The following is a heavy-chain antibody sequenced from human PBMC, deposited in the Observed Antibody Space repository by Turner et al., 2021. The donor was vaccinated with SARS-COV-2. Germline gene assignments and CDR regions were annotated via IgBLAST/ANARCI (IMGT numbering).Heavy chain of an antibody. CDR1: GFTFDAYA. CDR2: ISWNSGSI. Sequence: EVQLVESGGGLVQPGRSLRLSCAASGFTFDAYAMHWVRQDPGKGLEWVAGISWNSGSIAYADSVKGRFTISRDNAKNSLYVQMHSLRAEDTALYYCAKAPNREYYDFWSGYLYYFDYWGQGTLVTVSS. CDR3: AKAPNREYYDFWSGYLYYFDY. J-gene: IGHJ4*02. D-gene: IGHD3-3*01. V-gene: IGHV3-9*01.